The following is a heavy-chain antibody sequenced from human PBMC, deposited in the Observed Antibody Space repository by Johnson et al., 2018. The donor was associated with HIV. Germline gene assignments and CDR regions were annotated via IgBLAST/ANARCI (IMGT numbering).Heavy chain of an antibody. CDR2: ISWNSGSI. D-gene: IGHD1-26*01. CDR3: AKDMGIVGATHDAFDI. CDR1: GFTFDDYA. J-gene: IGHJ3*02. V-gene: IGHV3-9*01. Sequence: VQLVESGGGLVQPGRSLRLSCAASGFTFDDYAMHWVRQAPGTGLAWVSGISWNSGSIGYAASVKGRFTLSRDNAKNSLYLQMNSLRAEDTALYYCAKDMGIVGATHDAFDIWGQGTMVTVSS.